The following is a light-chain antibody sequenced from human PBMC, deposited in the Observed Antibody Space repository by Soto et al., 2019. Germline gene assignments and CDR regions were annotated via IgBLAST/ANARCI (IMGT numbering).Light chain of an antibody. CDR2: WAS. Sequence: DIVLTQSPDSLAVSLGERATINCKSSQSVLYSSNNKNYLAWYHQKPGQPPKLLIYWASTRDSGVPDRFSGSGSGTDFTLTISSLQAEDVAVYYCQQYYSTPHTFGQGTKLEIK. V-gene: IGKV4-1*01. J-gene: IGKJ2*01. CDR3: QQYYSTPHT. CDR1: QSVLYSSNNKNY.